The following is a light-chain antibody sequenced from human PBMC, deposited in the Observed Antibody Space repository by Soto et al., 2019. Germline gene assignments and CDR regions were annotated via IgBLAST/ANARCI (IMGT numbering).Light chain of an antibody. V-gene: IGKV1-5*01. CDR2: DAS. CDR1: QSISDW. CDR3: QHYKMYSPWT. J-gene: IGKJ1*01. Sequence: DIQMTQSPSTLSASVGDRVTITCRASQSISDWLAWFQQKPGKAPKVLIYDASTLESGVPSRFSGSGSGTEFTLTISSLQPDDFATYYCQHYKMYSPWTFGQGTKVDIK.